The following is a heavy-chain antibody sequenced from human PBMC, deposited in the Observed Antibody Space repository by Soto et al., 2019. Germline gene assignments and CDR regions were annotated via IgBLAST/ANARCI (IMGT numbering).Heavy chain of an antibody. CDR1: RYTFTSYA. V-gene: IGHV1-3*01. J-gene: IGHJ5*02. CDR2: INAGNGNT. CDR3: ARGFRYCSSTSCYNDWFDP. Sequence: ASVKVSCKASRYTFTSYAMHWVRQAPGQRLEWMGWINAGNGNTKYSQKFQGRVTITRDTSASTAYMELSSLRSEDTAVYYCARGFRYCSSTSCYNDWFDPWGQGTLVTVSS. D-gene: IGHD2-2*02.